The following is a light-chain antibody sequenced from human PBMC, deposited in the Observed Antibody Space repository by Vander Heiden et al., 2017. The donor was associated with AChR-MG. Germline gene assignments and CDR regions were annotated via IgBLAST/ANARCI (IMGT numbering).Light chain of an antibody. CDR2: AAS. CDR3: QQGISFPHT. J-gene: IGKJ5*01. CDR1: QGISSW. V-gene: IGKV1-12*01. Sequence: DIQMTQPPSSVSASVGDRVTITCRASQGISSWLAWYQQKPGIAPKLLIYAASTLQRGVPSRFSGSGSGTDFTLTISSLQPEDFAIYYCQQGISFPHTFGQGTRLEIK.